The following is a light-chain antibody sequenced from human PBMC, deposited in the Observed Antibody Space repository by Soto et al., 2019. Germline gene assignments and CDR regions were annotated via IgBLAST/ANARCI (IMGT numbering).Light chain of an antibody. V-gene: IGKV1-5*03. CDR1: QTISIW. CDR3: QQYDSYSWT. CDR2: KAS. Sequence: DIQMTQTPSTLSASVGDRVTITCRASQTISIWLAWYQQKPGKAPKLLIYKASSLETGVPSRFSGSGSGTDFTLTISSLQADDFATYYCQQYDSYSWTFGQGSMVDVK. J-gene: IGKJ1*01.